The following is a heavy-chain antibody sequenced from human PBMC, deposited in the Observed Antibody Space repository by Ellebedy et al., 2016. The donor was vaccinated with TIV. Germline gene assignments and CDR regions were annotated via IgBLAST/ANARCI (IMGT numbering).Heavy chain of an antibody. Sequence: GESLKISCAASGLTFNIYVMNWVRQAPGKGLEWVSTISGSGGRTHYADSVKGRLTISRDNSKNTLYLQVNSLRAEDTAVYYCVKVIATSGWPYYFHYWGQGTLVTVSS. J-gene: IGHJ4*02. CDR1: GLTFNIYV. CDR3: VKVIATSGWPYYFHY. D-gene: IGHD6-19*01. CDR2: ISGSGGRT. V-gene: IGHV3-23*01.